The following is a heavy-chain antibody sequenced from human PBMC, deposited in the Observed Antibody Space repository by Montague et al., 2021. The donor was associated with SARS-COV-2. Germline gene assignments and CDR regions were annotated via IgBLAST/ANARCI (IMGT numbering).Heavy chain of an antibody. CDR1: GGSISSYY. Sequence: SETLSLTCTVSGGSISSYYWSWIRQPAGEGLEWIGRIYTSGSTNYNPSLKSRVTMSVDTSKNQFSLKLSSVTAADTAVYYCAREAWFGDKTSASEYYGTDVWGQGTTVTVSS. CDR3: AREAWFGDKTSASEYYGTDV. CDR2: IYTSGST. J-gene: IGHJ6*02. V-gene: IGHV4-4*07. D-gene: IGHD3-10*01.